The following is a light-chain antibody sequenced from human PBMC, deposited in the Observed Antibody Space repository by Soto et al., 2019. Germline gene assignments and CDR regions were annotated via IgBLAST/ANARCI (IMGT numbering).Light chain of an antibody. CDR2: AAS. J-gene: IGKJ2*01. CDR1: QGISSY. CDR3: QQLNSYPYT. Sequence: DIQLTQSPSFLSASVGDRVTITCRASQGISSYLAWYQQKPGKAPKLLIYAASTLQSGVPSRFSGSGSGTEFTLTISSLQPEHSATYYCQQLNSYPYTFGQGTKLEIK. V-gene: IGKV1-9*01.